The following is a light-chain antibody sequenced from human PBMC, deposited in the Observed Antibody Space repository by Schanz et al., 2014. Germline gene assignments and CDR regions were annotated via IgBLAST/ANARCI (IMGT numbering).Light chain of an antibody. CDR2: GAS. J-gene: IGKJ1*01. Sequence: EIVLTQSPGTLSLSPGERATLSCRASQSVNSNLAWYQQKTGQAPRLLIYGASSRATGIPDRFSGSGSGTDFTLTISRLEPEDFAVYYCQQYGSSPWTFGQGTKVDFK. V-gene: IGKV3-20*01. CDR1: QSVNSN. CDR3: QQYGSSPWT.